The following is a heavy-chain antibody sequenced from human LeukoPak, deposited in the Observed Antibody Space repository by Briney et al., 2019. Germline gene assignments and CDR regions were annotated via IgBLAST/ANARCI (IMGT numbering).Heavy chain of an antibody. Sequence: GGSPRLSCAASGFTFSNYAMSWVRQAPGKGLEWVSTISGGGTNTYYAGSVKGRFTISRDNSKNTLHLQVNSLRAEDTAVYYCAKDVLAAAGYYFDSWGQGTLVTVSS. CDR2: ISGGGTNT. D-gene: IGHD6-13*01. CDR3: AKDVLAAAGYYFDS. J-gene: IGHJ4*02. V-gene: IGHV3-23*01. CDR1: GFTFSNYA.